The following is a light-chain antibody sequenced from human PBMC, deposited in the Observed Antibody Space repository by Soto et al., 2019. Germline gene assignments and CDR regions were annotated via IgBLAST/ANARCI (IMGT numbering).Light chain of an antibody. V-gene: IGKV1-5*03. CDR3: QQYNSYLWT. Sequence: DIQMTQSPSTLSASVGDRVIIICRSSQSISSWLAWYQQKPGKAPKLLIYKASSLESGVPSRFSGSGSGTEFSLTISSLQPDDFETYYCQQYNSYLWTFGQGTKVEIK. CDR1: QSISSW. CDR2: KAS. J-gene: IGKJ1*01.